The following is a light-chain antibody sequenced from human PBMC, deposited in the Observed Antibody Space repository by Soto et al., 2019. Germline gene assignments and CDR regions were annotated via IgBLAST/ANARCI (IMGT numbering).Light chain of an antibody. CDR2: DAS. J-gene: IGKJ1*01. V-gene: IGKV1-5*01. Sequence: DIQMTQSPPTLSASVGDRVTITCRASQSISNWLAWYQQKPGKAPNLLIYDASSLESGVPSRFSGSASGTEFTLTISSLQPDDFETYYCQQYNSNSRTFGQGTKV. CDR1: QSISNW. CDR3: QQYNSNSRT.